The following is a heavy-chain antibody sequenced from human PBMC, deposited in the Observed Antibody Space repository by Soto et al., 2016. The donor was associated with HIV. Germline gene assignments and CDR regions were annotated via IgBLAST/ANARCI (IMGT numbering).Heavy chain of an antibody. CDR2: IRTSSDSL. J-gene: IGHJ5*02. Sequence: EVQLVESGGGLVKPGESLRLSCAASGFTFSSYTMNWVRQAPGKGLEWVSSIRTSSDSLYYADSVKGRFTISRDNAKNSVYLQMSSLRAEDTAVYFCGRGSATHDXDSRGYLSAWGPGTLVTVSS. CDR1: GFTFSSYT. CDR3: GRGSATHDXDSRGYLSA. D-gene: IGHD3-22*01. V-gene: IGHV3-21*01.